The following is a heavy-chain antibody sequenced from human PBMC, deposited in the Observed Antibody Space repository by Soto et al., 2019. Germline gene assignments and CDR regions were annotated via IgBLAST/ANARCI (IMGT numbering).Heavy chain of an antibody. J-gene: IGHJ4*02. CDR2: IYYSGST. D-gene: IGHD2-15*01. CDR3: ARMPRILYSDY. CDR1: GGSINSGDYC. Sequence: QVQLQESGPGLVKPSQTLSLTCTVSGGSINSGDYCWSWIRQPPGKGLEWIGYIYYSGSTYDNPSLKSRVTISVDTSKNQFSLKLSSENAADTAVYYCARMPRILYSDYWGQGTLVTVSS. V-gene: IGHV4-30-4*01.